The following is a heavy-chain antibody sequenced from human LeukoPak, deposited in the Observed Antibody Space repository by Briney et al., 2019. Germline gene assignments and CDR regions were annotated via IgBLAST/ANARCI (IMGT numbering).Heavy chain of an antibody. CDR1: GFTFSSYG. D-gene: IGHD6-19*01. CDR3: AAIGYSSGWSPG. Sequence: GGSLRLSCAASGFTFSSYGMNWVRQAPGKGLEWVAVISYDGSNKYYADSVKGRFTISRDNSKNTLYLQMNSLRAEDTAVYYCAAIGYSSGWSPGWGQGTLVTVSS. J-gene: IGHJ4*02. V-gene: IGHV3-30*03. CDR2: ISYDGSNK.